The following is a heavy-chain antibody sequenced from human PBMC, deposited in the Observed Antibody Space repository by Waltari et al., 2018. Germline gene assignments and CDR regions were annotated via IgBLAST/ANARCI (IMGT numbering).Heavy chain of an antibody. V-gene: IGHV3-23*03. D-gene: IGHD3-10*01. CDR1: GFTFSSYA. J-gene: IGHJ3*02. CDR2: FIYSGGST. CDR3: AKESHYFYGSGSYFGLRPSDAFDI. Sequence: EVQLLESGGGLVQPGGSLRLSCAASGFTFSSYAMSWVRQAPGKGLEWVSFIYSGGSTYYADSVKGRFTRPRDNSKNTLYLQMNSLRAEDPAVYYCAKESHYFYGSGSYFGLRPSDAFDIWGQGTMVTVSS.